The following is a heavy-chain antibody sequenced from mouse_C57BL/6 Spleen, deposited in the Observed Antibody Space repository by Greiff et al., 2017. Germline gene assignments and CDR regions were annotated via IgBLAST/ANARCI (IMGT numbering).Heavy chain of an antibody. D-gene: IGHD2-1*01. J-gene: IGHJ1*03. CDR3: ARGGNYPYWYFDV. CDR2: IHPNSGST. V-gene: IGHV1-64*01. CDR1: GYTFTSYW. Sequence: QVQLQQPGAELVKPGASVKLSCKASGYTFTSYWMHWVKQRPGQGLEWIGMIHPNSGSTNYNEKFKSKATLTVDKSSSTAYMLLSSLTSEDSAVYYCARGGNYPYWYFDVWGTGTTVTVSS.